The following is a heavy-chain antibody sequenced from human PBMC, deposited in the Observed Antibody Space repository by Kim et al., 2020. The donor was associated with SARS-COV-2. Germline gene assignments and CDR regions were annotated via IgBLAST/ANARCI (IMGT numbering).Heavy chain of an antibody. CDR1: GYTFSAFD. V-gene: IGHV1-8*01. Sequence: ASVKVSCKASGYTFSAFDINWVRQAPGQGLEWMGWMNPHNGDVGYAEKFRGRVTMTRDTSINTAYMQLTGLKSDDTAIYFCARVGPRAPRIVIFGVLVSRVHLDVWGRGTTVIVSS. CDR3: ARVGPRAPRIVIFGVLVSRVHLDV. D-gene: IGHD3-3*02. CDR2: MNPHNGDV. J-gene: IGHJ6*04.